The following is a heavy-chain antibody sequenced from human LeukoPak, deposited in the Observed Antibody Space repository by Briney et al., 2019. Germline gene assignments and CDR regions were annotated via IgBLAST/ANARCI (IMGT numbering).Heavy chain of an antibody. CDR1: GYTFTSYY. CDR3: ARDGIPGGSYGLSFDP. Sequence: ASVKVSCKASGYTFTSYYMRWVRQAPGQGLEWMGIINPSGGSTSYAQKFQGRVTMTRDTSTSTVYMELSSLRSEDTAVYYCARDGIPGGSYGLSFDPWGQGTLVTVPS. CDR2: INPSGGST. V-gene: IGHV1-46*01. D-gene: IGHD1-26*01. J-gene: IGHJ5*02.